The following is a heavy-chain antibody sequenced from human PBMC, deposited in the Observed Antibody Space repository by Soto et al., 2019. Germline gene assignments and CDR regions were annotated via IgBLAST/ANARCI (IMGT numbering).Heavy chain of an antibody. Sequence: QLVESGAEVKKPGSSVKVSCKASGGTFRRYGISWVRQAPGPGLEWMGGIIPNLGTANYAQKFQGRVTITADESTSTAYMELSSLRSEDTAVYYCARESRYCSGGSCYFLPGIDYWGQGTLVTVSS. CDR2: IIPNLGTA. CDR3: ARESRYCSGGSCYFLPGIDY. V-gene: IGHV1-69*11. D-gene: IGHD2-15*01. CDR1: GGTFRRYG. J-gene: IGHJ4*02.